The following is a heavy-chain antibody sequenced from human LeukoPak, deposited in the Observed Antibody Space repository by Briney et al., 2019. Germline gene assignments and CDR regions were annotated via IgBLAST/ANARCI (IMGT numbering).Heavy chain of an antibody. CDR1: GFSFSSYS. D-gene: IGHD6-19*01. Sequence: AESLTLSCAASGFSFSSYSMHWVRQAPGKGLEWVGFISYDGTNKYYADSVKARFTISRDNSKNTLYLQMNSLRAEDTPVYYCARDAGWVAGIISPYFDYWGQGTLVTVSS. V-gene: IGHV3-30-3*01. J-gene: IGHJ4*02. CDR2: ISYDGTNK. CDR3: ARDAGWVAGIISPYFDY.